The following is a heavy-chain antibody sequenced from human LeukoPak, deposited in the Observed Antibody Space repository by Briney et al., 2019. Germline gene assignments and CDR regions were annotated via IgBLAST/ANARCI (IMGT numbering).Heavy chain of an antibody. CDR1: GFTFSDAW. V-gene: IGHV3-15*01. Sequence: PGGSLRLSCAASGFTFSDAWVSWVRQAPGMGLEWVGGIKSKTDGGTTDYAAPVKGRFTISRDDSSGTLYLLMNSLKTEDTAVYYCSTSLRGSDCCLDYWGQGTLVAVSS. J-gene: IGHJ4*02. CDR2: IKSKTDGGTT. D-gene: IGHD2-21*02. CDR3: STSLRGSDCCLDY.